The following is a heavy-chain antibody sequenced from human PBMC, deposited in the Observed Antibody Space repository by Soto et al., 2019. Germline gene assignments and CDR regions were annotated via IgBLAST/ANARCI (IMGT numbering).Heavy chain of an antibody. D-gene: IGHD3-3*01. J-gene: IGHJ6*02. CDR2: IFISSSTI. CDR1: GFTFSSYS. Sequence: PGGSLRLSCAASGFTFSSYSMNWVRQAPGKGLEWVSYIFISSSTIYYADSVKGRFTISRDNAKNSLYLQMNSLRDEDTAVYYCARARGYDFWSGYYTGIHYYYGMDVWGQGTTVTVSS. V-gene: IGHV3-48*02. CDR3: ARARGYDFWSGYYTGIHYYYGMDV.